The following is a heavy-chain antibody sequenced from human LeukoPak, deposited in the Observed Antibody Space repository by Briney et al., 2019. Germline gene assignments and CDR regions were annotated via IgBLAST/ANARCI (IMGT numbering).Heavy chain of an antibody. V-gene: IGHV1-2*06. D-gene: IGHD3-3*01. CDR2: IDPNSGGT. Sequence: ASVKVSCKASGYTFTSYAMNWVRQAPGQGLEWMGRIDPNSGGTNYAQKFQGRVTMTRDTSISTAYMELSRLRSDDTAVYYCARDIGVVIKRPGKFDYWGQGTLVTVSS. J-gene: IGHJ4*02. CDR3: ARDIGVVIKRPGKFDY. CDR1: GYTFTSYA.